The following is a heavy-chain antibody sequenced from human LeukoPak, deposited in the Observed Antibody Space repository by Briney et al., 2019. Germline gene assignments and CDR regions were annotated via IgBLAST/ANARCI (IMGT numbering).Heavy chain of an antibody. D-gene: IGHD3-22*01. J-gene: IGHJ3*02. CDR3: ARAPMGSEYYYDSSGAFDI. V-gene: IGHV4-39*07. CDR2: IYYSGST. CDR1: GGSLSSSSYY. Sequence: PSETLSLTCTVSGGSLSSSSYYWGWLRQPPGKGLEWIGSIYYSGSTYYNPSLKSRVTISVDTSKNQFSLKLSSVTAADTAVYYCARAPMGSEYYYDSSGAFDIWGQGTMVTVSS.